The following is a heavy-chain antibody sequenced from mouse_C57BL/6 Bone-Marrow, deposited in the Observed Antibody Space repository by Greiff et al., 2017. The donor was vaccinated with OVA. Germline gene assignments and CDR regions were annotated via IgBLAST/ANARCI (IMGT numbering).Heavy chain of an antibody. CDR2: IYPSSGNT. CDR3: ALTQYLDG. V-gene: IGHV1-81*01. J-gene: IGHJ1*03. Sequence: QVQLQQSGAELARPGASVKLSCNASGYTFTSYGMRWVKQRTGQGLEWIGEIYPSSGNTYYNEKFKGKSTLTADNTSSTAYMQRRSLTSEDSAVYFYALTQYLDGWGTGTAVTVSS. D-gene: IGHD4-1*01. CDR1: GYTFTSYG.